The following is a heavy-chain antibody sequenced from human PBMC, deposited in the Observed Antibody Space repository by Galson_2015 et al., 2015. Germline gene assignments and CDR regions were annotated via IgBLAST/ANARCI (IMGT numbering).Heavy chain of an antibody. Sequence: SLRLSCAASGLTFSSYAMSWVRQAPGKGLEWVSLITASGGSPYYADSVKRRFTISRDNSKNTLYLQMNSLRAEDTAMYYCAKGVGSDFYYANDYWGQGTLVTVSS. V-gene: IGHV3-23*01. CDR1: GLTFSSYA. CDR2: ITASGGSP. J-gene: IGHJ4*02. CDR3: AKGVGSDFYYANDY. D-gene: IGHD3-22*01.